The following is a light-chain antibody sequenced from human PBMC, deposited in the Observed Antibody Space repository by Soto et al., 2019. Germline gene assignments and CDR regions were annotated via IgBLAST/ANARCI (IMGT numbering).Light chain of an antibody. CDR2: DVN. CDR1: SSDVGGYNF. Sequence: QSALTQPASVSGSPGQSIAISCTGTSSDVGGYNFVSWYQQHPGKAPKLMIYDVNIRPSGISNRFSGSKSGNTASLTISGLQAKDEADYYCSSYSGSSTLVVFGGGTQLTVL. CDR3: SSYSGSSTLVV. J-gene: IGLJ2*01. V-gene: IGLV2-14*01.